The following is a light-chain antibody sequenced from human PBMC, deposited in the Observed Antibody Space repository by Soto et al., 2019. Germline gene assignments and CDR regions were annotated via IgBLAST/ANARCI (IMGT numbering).Light chain of an antibody. Sequence: EIVMTQSPATLSVSAGDRATLSCRASQSVSNYLAWYQQKPGQAPRLLIYGASNRATGIPASFSGSGSGTDFTLTVSSLESEDFAIYFCQQRFNWPLTFGQGTRLEIK. CDR2: GAS. CDR3: QQRFNWPLT. CDR1: QSVSNY. V-gene: IGKV3-11*01. J-gene: IGKJ5*01.